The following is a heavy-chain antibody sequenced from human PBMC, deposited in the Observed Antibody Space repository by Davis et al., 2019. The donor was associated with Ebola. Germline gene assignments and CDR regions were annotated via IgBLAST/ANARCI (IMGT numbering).Heavy chain of an antibody. CDR2: VSAYNGNT. D-gene: IGHD1-26*01. CDR3: ARDYSGSTIGGFDY. J-gene: IGHJ4*02. CDR1: GYTFSDYY. Sequence: ASVTVSCKASGYTFSDYYIHWVRQAPGQGLEWMGWVSAYNGNTNYAQKFQGRVTMTTDTSTRTAYMELRSLTSDDTAMYYCARDYSGSTIGGFDYWGQGTLVTVSS. V-gene: IGHV1-18*04.